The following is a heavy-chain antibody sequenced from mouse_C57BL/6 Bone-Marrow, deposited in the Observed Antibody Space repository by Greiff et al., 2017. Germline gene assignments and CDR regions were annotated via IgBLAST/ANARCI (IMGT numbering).Heavy chain of an antibody. V-gene: IGHV1-82*01. J-gene: IGHJ2*01. CDR3: ARSPDY. Sequence: VKLMESGPELVKPGASVKISCKASGYAFSSSWMNWVKQRPGKGLEWIGRIYPGDGDTNYNGKFKGKATLTADKSSSTAYMPLSSLTSEDSAVYFCARSPDYWGQGTTLTVSS. CDR2: IYPGDGDT. CDR1: GYAFSSSW.